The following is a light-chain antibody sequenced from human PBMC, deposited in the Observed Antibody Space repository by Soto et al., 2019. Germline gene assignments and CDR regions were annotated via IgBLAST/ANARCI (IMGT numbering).Light chain of an antibody. CDR3: QKYISAPFT. CDR2: GAS. V-gene: IGKV1-27*01. J-gene: IGKJ3*01. Sequence: DIQMTQSPSSLSASVGDRVTITCRASQGISNYLAWYQQKPGKVPKLLIYGASTLQSGVPSRFSGSGSGTDFTLTISSLQPEDVATYYCQKYISAPFTFGPGPSVAIK. CDR1: QGISNY.